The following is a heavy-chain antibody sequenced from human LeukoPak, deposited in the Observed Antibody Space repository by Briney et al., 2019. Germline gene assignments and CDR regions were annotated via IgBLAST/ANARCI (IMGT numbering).Heavy chain of an antibody. Sequence: SETLSLTCTVSGGSIRSSYYYWGWIRQPPGKGLEWIGSIYDIGSTYYNPSLKSRVTISVDTSKNHFSLKLNTVTAADPAVYYCARHYGPWGQGTLVTVSS. J-gene: IGHJ5*02. CDR2: IYDIGST. V-gene: IGHV4-39*01. CDR3: ARHYGP. D-gene: IGHD3-10*01. CDR1: GGSIRSSYYY.